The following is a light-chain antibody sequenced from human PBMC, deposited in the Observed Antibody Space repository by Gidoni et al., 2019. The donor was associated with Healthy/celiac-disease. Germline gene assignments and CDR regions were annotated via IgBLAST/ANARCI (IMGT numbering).Light chain of an antibody. CDR2: AAS. J-gene: IGKJ3*01. V-gene: IGKV1-39*01. CDR3: RQSYSTLT. CDR1: QSISSY. Sequence: EIQKTQAPSSLSASVGDRVTITCRASQSISSYLNRYQQKPGKSPKLLNYAASSLQSGVPSRFSGSGSGTDFTLTISSLQPEDFATYYCRQSYSTLTFGPGTKVDIK.